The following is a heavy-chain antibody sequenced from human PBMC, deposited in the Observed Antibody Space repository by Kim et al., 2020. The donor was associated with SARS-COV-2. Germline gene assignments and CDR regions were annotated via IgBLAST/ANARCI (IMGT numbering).Heavy chain of an antibody. CDR2: ISGDGDFK. V-gene: IGHV3-23*01. J-gene: IGHJ4*02. CDR1: GFTFSNYA. Sequence: GGSLRLSCAASGFTFSNYAMSWVRQAPGKGLEWVSAISGDGDFKYYVDSVKGRFIISRDNSKNTLYLQMDSLRAEDTAVFYCAKEGDSSFYDWGQGTLVT. D-gene: IGHD2-21*01. CDR3: AKEGDSSFYD.